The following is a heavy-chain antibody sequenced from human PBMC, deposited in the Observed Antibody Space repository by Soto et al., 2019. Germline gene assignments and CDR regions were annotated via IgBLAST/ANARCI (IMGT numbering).Heavy chain of an antibody. J-gene: IGHJ6*02. CDR1: GGTFSSYA. V-gene: IGHV1-69*01. CDR2: IIPIFGTA. D-gene: IGHD2-15*01. CDR3: ARTWSGGSCYSPYYYGMDG. Sequence: QVPLVQSGAEVKKPGSSVKVSCKASGGTFSSYAISWVRQAPGQGLEWMGGIIPIFGTANYAQKFQGRVTITADESTSTSYMELRSLRSEDTAVYYCARTWSGGSCYSPYYYGMDGWCQGTTVTDYS.